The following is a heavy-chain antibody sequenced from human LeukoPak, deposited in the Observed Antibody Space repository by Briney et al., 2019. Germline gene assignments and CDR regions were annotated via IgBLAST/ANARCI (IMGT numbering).Heavy chain of an antibody. CDR2: IIPIFGTA. Sequence: SVKVSCKASGGTFSSYAISWVRQAPGQGLEWMGGIIPIFGTANYAQKFQGRVTITADESTSTAYMELSRLRSDDTAVYYCARDRGQQLAPYYYYGMDVWGQGTTVTVSS. CDR1: GGTFSSYA. D-gene: IGHD6-13*01. J-gene: IGHJ6*02. V-gene: IGHV1-69*01. CDR3: ARDRGQQLAPYYYYGMDV.